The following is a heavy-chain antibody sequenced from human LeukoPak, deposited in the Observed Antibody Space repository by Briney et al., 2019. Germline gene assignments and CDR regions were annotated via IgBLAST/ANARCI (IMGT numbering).Heavy chain of an antibody. V-gene: IGHV3-23*01. CDR2: ISGSGGST. CDR3: SPPRGDSSGYYYVY. Sequence: GGSLRLSCTASGLTFSSYVMSWLRQAPRKGLEWFSTISGSGGSTFYADSVRGRFTISRDNSRSTLYLQMKSLRAEDTAIYYCSPPRGDSSGYYYVYWGQGTLVTVSS. CDR1: GLTFSSYV. D-gene: IGHD3-22*01. J-gene: IGHJ4*02.